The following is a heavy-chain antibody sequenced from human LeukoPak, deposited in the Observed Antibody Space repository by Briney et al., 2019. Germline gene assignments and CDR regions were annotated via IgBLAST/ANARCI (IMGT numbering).Heavy chain of an antibody. D-gene: IGHD3-10*01. Sequence: KTSETLSLTCTVSGGCISSYYWSWIRQSPGKGLECIGYIHYTGSTNYNPSLKSRVTISVETSKNQFSLKLKSVTAADTAVYYCARGGYYGSGNDFRFDLWGQGTLVTVSS. J-gene: IGHJ5*02. CDR2: IHYTGST. CDR3: ARGGYYGSGNDFRFDL. V-gene: IGHV4-59*01. CDR1: GGCISSYY.